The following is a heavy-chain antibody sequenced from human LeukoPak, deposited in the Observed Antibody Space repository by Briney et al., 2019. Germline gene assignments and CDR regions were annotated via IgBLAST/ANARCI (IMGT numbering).Heavy chain of an antibody. V-gene: IGHV4-34*01. Sequence: SETLSLTCAVYGGSFSGYYWSWIRQPPGKGLEWIGEINHSGSTNYNPSLKSRVTTSVDTSKNQFSLKLSSVTAADTAVYYCARGKRGDYWGQGTLVTVSS. CDR2: INHSGST. J-gene: IGHJ4*02. CDR1: GGSFSGYY. D-gene: IGHD5-24*01. CDR3: ARGKRGDY.